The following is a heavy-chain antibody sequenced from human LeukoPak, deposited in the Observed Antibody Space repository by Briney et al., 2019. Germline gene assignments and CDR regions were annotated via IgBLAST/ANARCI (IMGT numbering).Heavy chain of an antibody. CDR3: ARVVAGTVDY. J-gene: IGHJ4*02. CDR1: GGSISSGGYY. CDR2: IYTSGST. D-gene: IGHD6-19*01. Sequence: PSETLSLTCTVSGGSISSGGYYWSWIRQPAGKGLEWIGRIYTSGSTNYNPSLKSRVTMSVDTSKNQFSLKLSSVTAADTAVYYCARVVAGTVDYWGQGTLVTVSS. V-gene: IGHV4-61*02.